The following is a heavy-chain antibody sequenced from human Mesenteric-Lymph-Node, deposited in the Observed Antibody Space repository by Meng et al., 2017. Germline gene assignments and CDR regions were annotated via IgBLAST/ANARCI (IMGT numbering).Heavy chain of an antibody. CDR2: ISSSSSYI. V-gene: IGHV3-21*01. J-gene: IGHJ3*02. CDR1: GFTFSSYS. CDR3: ASARDSIAAAAIDAFDI. D-gene: IGHD6-13*01. Sequence: GESLKISCAASGFTFSSYSMNWVRQAPGKGLEWVSSISSSSSYIYYADSVKGRFTISRDNAKNSLYLQMNSLRAEDTAVYYCASARDSIAAAAIDAFDIWGQGTMVTVSS.